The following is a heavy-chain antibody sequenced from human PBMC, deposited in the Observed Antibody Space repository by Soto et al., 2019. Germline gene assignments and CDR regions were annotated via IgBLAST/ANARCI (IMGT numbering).Heavy chain of an antibody. CDR3: ARGYTGTRILNWFDS. D-gene: IGHD4-4*01. CDR2: IYWDDDK. V-gene: IGHV2-5*02. J-gene: IGHJ5*01. CDR1: GFSLSTSGVG. Sequence: SGPTLVHPTQTLTLTCTFSGFSLSTSGVGVGWIRQPPGEAPDWLALIYWDDDKRYIPSLNNRLTITKDTSKSQVFLTMTNMDPVDSATYYCARGYTGTRILNWFDSWGQGILVTVSS.